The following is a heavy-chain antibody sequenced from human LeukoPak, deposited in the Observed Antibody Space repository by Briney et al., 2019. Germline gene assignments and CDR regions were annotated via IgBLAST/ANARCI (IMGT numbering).Heavy chain of an antibody. CDR3: ARSFDYLAFDI. J-gene: IGHJ3*02. D-gene: IGHD5-12*01. V-gene: IGHV3-48*03. CDR1: GFTFSSYE. CDR2: ISSSGSTI. Sequence: GGSLRLSCAASGFTFSSYEMNWVRQAPGKGLEWVSYISSSGSTIYYADSVKGRFTISRDNAKNSLYLQMNSLRAEDTAVYYCARSFDYLAFDIWGQGTMVTVSS.